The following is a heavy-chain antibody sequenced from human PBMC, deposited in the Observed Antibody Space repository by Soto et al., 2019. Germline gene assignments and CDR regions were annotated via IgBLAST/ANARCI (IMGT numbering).Heavy chain of an antibody. CDR2: IYSGGST. Sequence: GSLRLSCAASGFTVSSNYMSWVRQAPGKGLEWVSVIYSGGSTYYADSVKGRFTISRDNSKNTLYLQMNSLRAEDTAVYYCARSRYYYDSSGYSRYYYYGMDVWGQGTTVTVSS. CDR1: GFTVSSNY. D-gene: IGHD3-22*01. J-gene: IGHJ6*02. CDR3: ARSRYYYDSSGYSRYYYYGMDV. V-gene: IGHV3-53*01.